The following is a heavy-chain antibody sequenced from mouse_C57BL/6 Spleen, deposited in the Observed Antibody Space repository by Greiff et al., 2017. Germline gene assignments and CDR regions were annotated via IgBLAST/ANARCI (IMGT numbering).Heavy chain of an antibody. CDR3: ASTAQARLYYAMDY. Sequence: EVKLQESGAELVKPGASVKLSCTASGFNFKDYYMHWVKQRTEQGLEWIGRIDPEDGEPNYAPKFKGKATITADTASNTAYMPLSSLTSADTAVYYWASTAQARLYYAMDYWGQGTSVTVSS. D-gene: IGHD3-2*02. CDR2: IDPEDGEP. CDR1: GFNFKDYY. V-gene: IGHV14-2*01. J-gene: IGHJ4*01.